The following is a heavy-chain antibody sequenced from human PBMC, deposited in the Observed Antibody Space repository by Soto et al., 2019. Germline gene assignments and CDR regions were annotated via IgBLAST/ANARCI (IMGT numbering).Heavy chain of an antibody. Sequence: GGSLRLSCAASEFTFSNSAMSWVRQAPGKGLEWVSAISYGGGTTYYADSVKGRFTISRDNSKNTLYLQMNSLRAEDTAVYYCAKNPGYYYDSTGYHFDYWGQGTLVTVSS. CDR2: ISYGGGTT. D-gene: IGHD3-22*01. CDR3: AKNPGYYYDSTGYHFDY. V-gene: IGHV3-23*01. CDR1: EFTFSNSA. J-gene: IGHJ4*02.